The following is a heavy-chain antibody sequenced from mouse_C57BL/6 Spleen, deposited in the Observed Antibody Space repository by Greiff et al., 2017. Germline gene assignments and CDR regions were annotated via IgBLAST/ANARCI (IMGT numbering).Heavy chain of an antibody. V-gene: IGHV5-4*01. CDR2: ISDGGSYT. J-gene: IGHJ2*01. Sequence: EVQRVESGGGLVKPGGSLKLSCEASGFTFSSYAMSWVRQTPEKRLEWVATISDGGSYTYYPDNVKGRFTISRDNAKNNLYLQMSHLKSEDTAMYYCARVTLYGSSNCFDYWGQGTTLTVSS. CDR3: ARVTLYGSSNCFDY. D-gene: IGHD1-1*01. CDR1: GFTFSSYA.